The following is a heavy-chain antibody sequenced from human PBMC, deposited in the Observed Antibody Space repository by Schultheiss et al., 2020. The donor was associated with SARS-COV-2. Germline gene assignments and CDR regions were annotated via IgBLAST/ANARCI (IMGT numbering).Heavy chain of an antibody. CDR2: IKQDGSEK. Sequence: GGSLRLSCAASGFTFSSYAMHWVRQAPGKGLEWVANIKQDGSEKYYVDSVKGRFTISRDNAKNSLYLQMNSLRAEDTAVYYCARAPNYYDSSGYSIFDYWGQGTLVTVSS. D-gene: IGHD3-22*01. J-gene: IGHJ4*02. CDR3: ARAPNYYDSSGYSIFDY. CDR1: GFTFSSYA. V-gene: IGHV3-7*03.